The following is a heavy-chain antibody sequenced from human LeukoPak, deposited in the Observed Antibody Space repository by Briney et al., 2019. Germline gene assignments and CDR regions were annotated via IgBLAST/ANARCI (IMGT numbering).Heavy chain of an antibody. J-gene: IGHJ4*02. CDR1: RYTFTGYY. V-gene: IGHV1-46*01. D-gene: IGHD3-10*01. CDR2: INPSCGST. Sequence: ASVTVSCMASRYTFTGYYMHWVRQAPGQGLAWMGIINPSCGSTSYAQKFQARITMTRDTSTSTVYMELSSLRSEDTAVYYCARDRDNGSALFDYWGQGTLVTVSS. CDR3: ARDRDNGSALFDY.